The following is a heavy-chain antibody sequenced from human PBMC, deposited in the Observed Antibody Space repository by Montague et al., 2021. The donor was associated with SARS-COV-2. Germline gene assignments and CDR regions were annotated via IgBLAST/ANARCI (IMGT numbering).Heavy chain of an antibody. CDR3: ARLGLRYFDWLLLGEGYFDY. CDR2: VTHRGNT. Sequence: SETLSLTCAVYGGSFSGYCWSWIRQPPGKGLEWIGEVTHRGNTNYNPSLKSRVTISVDTSKNQFSLKLSSVTAADTAVYYCARLGLRYFDWLLLGEGYFDYWGQGTLVTVSS. CDR1: GGSFSGYC. V-gene: IGHV4-34*01. D-gene: IGHD3-9*01. J-gene: IGHJ4*02.